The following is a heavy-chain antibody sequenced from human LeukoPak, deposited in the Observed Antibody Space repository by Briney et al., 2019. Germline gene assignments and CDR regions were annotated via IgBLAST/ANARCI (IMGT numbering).Heavy chain of an antibody. CDR1: GGSISSSSSY. V-gene: IGHV4-39*07. Sequence: SETLSLTCTVSGGSISSSSSYWGWIRQPPGKGLEWIGSVYYSGSTYYNQSLRSRVTISIDTSQNQFSLKLSSVTAADTAVYYCARGVSYYDSSGYYYSGRGFDYWGQGTLVTVSS. CDR3: ARGVSYYDSSGYYYSGRGFDY. CDR2: VYYSGST. D-gene: IGHD3-22*01. J-gene: IGHJ4*02.